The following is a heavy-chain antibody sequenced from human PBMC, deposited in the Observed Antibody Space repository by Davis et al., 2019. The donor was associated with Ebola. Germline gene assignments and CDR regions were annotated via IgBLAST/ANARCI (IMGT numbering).Heavy chain of an antibody. CDR1: GFTFSSYW. D-gene: IGHD4-17*01. J-gene: IGHJ2*01. CDR2: IKQDGSEK. CDR3: ARDYGDYVPWYFDL. V-gene: IGHV3-7*03. Sequence: GGSLRLSCAASGFTFSSYWMSWVRQAPGKGLEWVANIKQDGSEKYYVDSVKGRFTISRDNAKNSLYLQMNSLRAEDTAVYYCARDYGDYVPWYFDLWGRGTLVTVSS.